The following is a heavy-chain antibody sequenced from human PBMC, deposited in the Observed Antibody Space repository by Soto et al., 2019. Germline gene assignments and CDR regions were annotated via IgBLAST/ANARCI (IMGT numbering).Heavy chain of an antibody. Sequence: GGSLRLSCAASGFSLSDYYMTWIRQAPGKGLEWVSHISSRGTTIYYADSVKGRFTISRDNAKNSLFLQMNSLRAEDTAVYYCVSPSDWPDYWGQGTPVTVSS. J-gene: IGHJ4*02. V-gene: IGHV3-11*04. CDR1: GFSLSDYY. CDR3: VSPSDWPDY. D-gene: IGHD2-21*02. CDR2: ISSRGTTI.